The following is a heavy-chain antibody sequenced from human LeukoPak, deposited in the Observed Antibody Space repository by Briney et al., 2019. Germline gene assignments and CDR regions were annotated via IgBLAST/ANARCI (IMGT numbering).Heavy chain of an antibody. CDR3: ARHGGAYGDYWYYFDY. V-gene: IGHV4-59*08. CDR2: IYYSGST. J-gene: IGHJ4*02. D-gene: IGHD4-17*01. Sequence: SETLSLTCTVSGGFISSYYWTWIRQPPGKGLEWIGYIYYSGSTNYNPSLKSRVTISVDASKNQFSLKLSSVTAADTAVYYCARHGGAYGDYWYYFDYWGQGTLVTVSS. CDR1: GGFISSYY.